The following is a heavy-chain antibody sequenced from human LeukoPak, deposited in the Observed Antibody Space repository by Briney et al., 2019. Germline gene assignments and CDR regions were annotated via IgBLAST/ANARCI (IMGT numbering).Heavy chain of an antibody. CDR3: ARDAGVEQWLSPLDY. CDR2: IKQDGSEK. CDR1: GFTFSSYW. D-gene: IGHD6-19*01. Sequence: PGGSLRLSCAASGFTFSSYWMSWVRQAPGKGLEWVANIKQDGSEKYYVDSVKGRFTISRDNAKNSLYLQVNSLRAEDTAVYYCARDAGVEQWLSPLDYWGQGTLVTVSS. J-gene: IGHJ4*02. V-gene: IGHV3-7*03.